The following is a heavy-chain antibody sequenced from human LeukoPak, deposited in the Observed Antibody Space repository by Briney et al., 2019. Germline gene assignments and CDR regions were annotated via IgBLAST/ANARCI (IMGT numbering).Heavy chain of an antibody. Sequence: PGGSLRLSCAASGFTFSSYWMSWVCQAPGKGLEWVANIKQDGSEKYYVDSVKGRFTISRDNAKNSLYLQMNSLRAEDTAVYYCARSGIQLWSTYFDYWGQGTLVTVSS. CDR3: ARSGIQLWSTYFDY. J-gene: IGHJ4*02. V-gene: IGHV3-7*01. CDR2: IKQDGSEK. D-gene: IGHD5-18*01. CDR1: GFTFSSYW.